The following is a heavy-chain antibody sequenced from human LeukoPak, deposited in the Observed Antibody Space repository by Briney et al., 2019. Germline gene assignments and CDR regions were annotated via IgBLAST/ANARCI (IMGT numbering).Heavy chain of an antibody. V-gene: IGHV3-66*02. CDR2: IYNGGST. Sequence: PGGSLRLSCAASGFTVSTNYMTWVRQAPGKGLDWVSVIYNGGSTYYAGAVKGRFTISRDNSKNTLYLQMNSLGAEDTAVYYCARDRGYSYDGDAFDIWGQGTMVTVSS. D-gene: IGHD5-18*01. CDR3: ARDRGYSYDGDAFDI. CDR1: GFTVSTNY. J-gene: IGHJ3*02.